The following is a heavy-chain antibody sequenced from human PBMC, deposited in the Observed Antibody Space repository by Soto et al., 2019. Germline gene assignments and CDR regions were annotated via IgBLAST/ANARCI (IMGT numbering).Heavy chain of an antibody. D-gene: IGHD2-15*01. Sequence: SVKVSCKASGGTFSSYAISWVRQAPGQGLEWMGGIIPIFGTANYAQKFQGRVTITADESTSTAYMELSSLRSEDTAVYYCARERSGGRGWFDPWGQGTLVTVYS. CDR3: ARERSGGRGWFDP. CDR1: GGTFSSYA. J-gene: IGHJ5*02. CDR2: IIPIFGTA. V-gene: IGHV1-69*13.